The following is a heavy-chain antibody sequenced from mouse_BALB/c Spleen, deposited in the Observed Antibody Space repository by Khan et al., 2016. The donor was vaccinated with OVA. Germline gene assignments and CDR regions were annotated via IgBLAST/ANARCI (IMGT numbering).Heavy chain of an antibody. Sequence: DVQLQESGPGLVKPSQSLSLTCTVTGYSITSGYGWNWIRQFPGNKLEWMGYISYSGSTNTNPSLKSRISITRDTSKNQFFLQLNSVTTEDTATYYCARTARIKYWGQGTTLTAAS. V-gene: IGHV3-2*02. J-gene: IGHJ2*01. CDR1: GYSITSGYG. CDR2: ISYSGST. CDR3: ARTARIKY. D-gene: IGHD1-2*01.